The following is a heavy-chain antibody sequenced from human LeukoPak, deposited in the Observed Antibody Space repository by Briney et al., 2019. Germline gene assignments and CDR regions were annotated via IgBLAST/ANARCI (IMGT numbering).Heavy chain of an antibody. Sequence: SETLSLTCTVSGGSISSSSYYWGWIRQPPGKGLGWVGSIYYSGSTYYHPSLKRRVTISVDTSKNQFSLTLRSVPAADTAVYSCARTVMYYYDSSAGNWFDPWGQGTLVTVSS. CDR3: ARTVMYYYDSSAGNWFDP. CDR1: GGSISSSSYY. J-gene: IGHJ5*02. V-gene: IGHV4-39*01. CDR2: IYYSGST. D-gene: IGHD3-22*01.